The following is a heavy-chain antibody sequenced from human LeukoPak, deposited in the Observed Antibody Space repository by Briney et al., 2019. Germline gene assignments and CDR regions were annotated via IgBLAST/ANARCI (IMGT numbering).Heavy chain of an antibody. Sequence: PSETLSLTCTVSGGSISSSSYYWGWIRQPPGKGLEWIGSIYYSGSTYYNPSLKSRVTISVDTSKNQFSLKLSSVTAADTAVYYCARVAATKYYYYMDVWGKGTRSPSP. CDR2: IYYSGST. V-gene: IGHV4-39*07. D-gene: IGHD6-13*01. CDR3: ARVAATKYYYYMDV. J-gene: IGHJ6*03. CDR1: GGSISSSSYY.